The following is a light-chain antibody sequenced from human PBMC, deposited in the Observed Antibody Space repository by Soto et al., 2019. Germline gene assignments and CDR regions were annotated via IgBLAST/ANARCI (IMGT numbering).Light chain of an antibody. J-gene: IGLJ2*01. CDR1: SSNIGTNT. CDR2: SDN. Sequence: QSVLTQPPSASGTPGQWVTISCSGSSSNIGTNTVIWYQQLPGAAPKLLIYSDNQRPSGVPDRFSGSKSGTSASLAISGLQSEDEADYYCAAWDVSLVVFGGGTKITVL. V-gene: IGLV1-44*01. CDR3: AAWDVSLVV.